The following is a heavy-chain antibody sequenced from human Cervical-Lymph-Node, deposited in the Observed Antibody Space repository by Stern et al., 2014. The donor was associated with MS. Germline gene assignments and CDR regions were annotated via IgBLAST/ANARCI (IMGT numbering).Heavy chain of an antibody. Sequence: VQLVQSGPEVKKPGSSVKVSCKASGGSFIHYAITWVRQAPGQGPEWMGDISPMFSTSNYAQKFQGRVTITAYKSTTTAYMEINSMTSEDTAVYYCAGPRYAFWGQGTLVIVSS. CDR1: GGSFIHYA. V-gene: IGHV1-69*06. D-gene: IGHD2-2*01. CDR3: AGPRYAF. J-gene: IGHJ4*01. CDR2: ISPMFSTS.